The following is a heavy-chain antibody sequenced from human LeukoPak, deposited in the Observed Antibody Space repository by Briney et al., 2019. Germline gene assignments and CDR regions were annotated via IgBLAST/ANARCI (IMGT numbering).Heavy chain of an antibody. CDR2: IYRDGTT. J-gene: IGHJ6*02. CDR3: ATTDGYYYDSSGYYGEYGMDV. Sequence: SGTLSLTCAVSGGSVSINNWRSWVRQPPGKGLEWIGEIYRDGTTNYNPSLRSRVTILVDKSRNQFSLKLNSVTAADTAVYYCATTDGYYYDSSGYYGEYGMDVWGQGTTVTVSS. D-gene: IGHD3-22*01. CDR1: GGSVSINNW. V-gene: IGHV4-4*02.